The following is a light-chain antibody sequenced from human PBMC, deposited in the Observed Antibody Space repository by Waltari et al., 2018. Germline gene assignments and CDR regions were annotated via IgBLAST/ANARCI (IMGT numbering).Light chain of an antibody. J-gene: IGLJ2*01. V-gene: IGLV1-40*01. CDR1: TSHLGAPYY. CDR3: QSYDRRLEVI. Sequence: QSVLTPPPSVSGAPGQRVTISCSGSTSHLGAPYYLHWYQQHPGTAPKLLICANVHRPSGVPDRFSGSKSGTSASLAITGLQAEDEADYYCQSYDRRLEVIFGGGTKLAVL. CDR2: ANV.